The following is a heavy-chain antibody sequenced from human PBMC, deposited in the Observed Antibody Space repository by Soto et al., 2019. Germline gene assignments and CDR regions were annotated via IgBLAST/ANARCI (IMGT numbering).Heavy chain of an antibody. Sequence: SETLSLTCSVSGGSISSGPYSWGWIRQPPGKRQKWIGTFHYSGRAYYSPSLESRVTISVDTSKNQFSPKVSSVTAADTAVFYCARLAGYCSCTNCYGYYGMDVWSQGTTVTVSS. V-gene: IGHV4-39*01. D-gene: IGHD2-2*01. J-gene: IGHJ6*02. CDR1: GGSISSGPYS. CDR3: ARLAGYCSCTNCYGYYGMDV. CDR2: FHYSGRA.